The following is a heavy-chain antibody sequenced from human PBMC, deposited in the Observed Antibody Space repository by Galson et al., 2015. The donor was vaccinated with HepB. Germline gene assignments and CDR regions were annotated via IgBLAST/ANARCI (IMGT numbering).Heavy chain of an antibody. J-gene: IGHJ4*02. CDR3: AKDGRAYFGVLTGAWVPSHFDY. Sequence: SLRLSCAASGFTFSTYAMSWGRQAPGKGLEWVSLITTSAGSTYYSDSVQCRFTFSRDNSKNTRYLQMNSLRAEDTAVYYCAKDGRAYFGVLTGAWVPSHFDYWGQGTLVTVSS. CDR1: GFTFSTYA. V-gene: IGHV3-23*01. D-gene: IGHD3-9*01. CDR2: ITTSAGST.